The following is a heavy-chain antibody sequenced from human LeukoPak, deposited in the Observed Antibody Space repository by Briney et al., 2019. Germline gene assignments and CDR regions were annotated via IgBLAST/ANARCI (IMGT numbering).Heavy chain of an antibody. CDR1: GFVFSGFG. J-gene: IGHJ3*02. CDR3: ARDRYYDSSGYNEAFDI. CDR2: IWYDGSNK. V-gene: IGHV3-30*02. Sequence: GGSLRLSCAASGFVFSGFGMHWVRQAPGEGLEWVSFIWYDGSNKNYADSVKGRFTISRDNSKNTLYLQMNSLRAEDTAVYYCARDRYYDSSGYNEAFDIWGQGTMVTVSS. D-gene: IGHD3-22*01.